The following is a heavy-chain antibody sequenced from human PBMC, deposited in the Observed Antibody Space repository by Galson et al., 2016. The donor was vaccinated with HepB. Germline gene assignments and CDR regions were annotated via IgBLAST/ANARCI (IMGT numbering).Heavy chain of an antibody. CDR2: ISYDGSNK. Sequence: SLRLSCAVSGFTFSSYAMHWVRQAPGEGLEWVAVISYDGSNKYHADSVKGRFTISRDNSKNTLYLQMNSLRAEDTAVYYCAREALIAVTLLDVWGQGTTVTVSS. J-gene: IGHJ6*02. D-gene: IGHD6-19*01. CDR1: GFTFSSYA. V-gene: IGHV3-30-3*01. CDR3: AREALIAVTLLDV.